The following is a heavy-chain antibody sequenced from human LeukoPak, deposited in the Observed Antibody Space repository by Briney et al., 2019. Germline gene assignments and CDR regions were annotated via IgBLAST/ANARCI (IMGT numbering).Heavy chain of an antibody. CDR2: ISSSGSDK. V-gene: IGHV3-48*03. D-gene: IGHD3-10*01. Sequence: GGSLRLSCAASGFPFSDHEMNWVRQAPGKGLEWVSYISSSGSDKYYPDSVKGRFTISRDNAKNSLYLQMNSLGAEDTAVYYCAKDRGGSGSYLYFFDYWGQGTLVAVSS. CDR1: GFPFSDHE. J-gene: IGHJ4*02. CDR3: AKDRGGSGSYLYFFDY.